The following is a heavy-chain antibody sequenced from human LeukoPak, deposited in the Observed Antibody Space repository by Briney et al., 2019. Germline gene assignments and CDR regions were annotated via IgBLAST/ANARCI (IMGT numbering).Heavy chain of an antibody. Sequence: SGTLSLTCAVSGGSLSRGGSSCSCIRQPPGKGLEWIGYIYHSESTSYNPSLKSRVTMSVDRSKNQFSLKLTSVTAADTAVYYCASGYGSGSYSTLDYWGQGTLVTVSS. D-gene: IGHD3-10*01. J-gene: IGHJ4*02. CDR2: IYHSEST. V-gene: IGHV4-30-2*01. CDR3: ASGYGSGSYSTLDY. CDR1: GGSLSRGGSS.